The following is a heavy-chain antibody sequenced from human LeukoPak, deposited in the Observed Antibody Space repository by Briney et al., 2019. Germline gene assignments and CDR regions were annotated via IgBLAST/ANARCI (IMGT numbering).Heavy chain of an antibody. CDR2: ISHNGST. V-gene: IGHV4-38-2*02. J-gene: IGHJ4*02. Sequence: SETLSLTCTVSGYSIRSGYYWGWVRQPPGKGLEWVATISHNGSTYYNPSLKSRVTMSVDTSRNQFSLRLGSVTAADTAVYYCARDPGYYDTSGYPAYFDYWGQGTLVTVSS. CDR1: GYSIRSGYY. D-gene: IGHD3-22*01. CDR3: ARDPGYYDTSGYPAYFDY.